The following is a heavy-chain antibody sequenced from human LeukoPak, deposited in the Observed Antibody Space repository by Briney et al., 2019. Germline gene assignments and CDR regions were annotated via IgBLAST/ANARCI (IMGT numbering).Heavy chain of an antibody. CDR3: ARLRGYSYGYTDF. J-gene: IGHJ4*02. V-gene: IGHV4-39*01. D-gene: IGHD5-18*01. CDR2: IYHSGSS. Sequence: SETLSLTCTVSGGSISTNYYYWGWIRQPPGKGLEWIASIYHSGSSYYNPSLNSRGTISVDTSKNQLSLRLNPATAADTAVYYCARLRGYSYGYTDFWGQGTLVTVSS. CDR1: GGSISTNYYY.